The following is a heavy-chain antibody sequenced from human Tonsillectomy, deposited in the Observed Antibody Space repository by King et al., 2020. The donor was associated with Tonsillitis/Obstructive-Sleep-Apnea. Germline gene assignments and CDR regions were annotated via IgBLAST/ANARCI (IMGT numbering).Heavy chain of an antibody. Sequence: VQLVESGGGVVQPGRSLRLSCAASGFTFSSYVMHWVRQGPGKGLEWVAVISNDGTNKYHADSVKGRFTISRDNSKNTLYLHMNSLRAEDTAVYYCARDYRGDRGAFDIWGQGTMVTVSS. D-gene: IGHD3-10*01. J-gene: IGHJ3*02. CDR2: ISNDGTNK. CDR1: GFTFSSYV. V-gene: IGHV3-30*04. CDR3: ARDYRGDRGAFDI.